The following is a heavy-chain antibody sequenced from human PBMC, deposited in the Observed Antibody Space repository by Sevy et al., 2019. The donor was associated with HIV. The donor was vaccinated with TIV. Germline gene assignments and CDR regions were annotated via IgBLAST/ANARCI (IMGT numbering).Heavy chain of an antibody. V-gene: IGHV3-30-3*01. CDR1: GFTFNTYA. J-gene: IGHJ4*02. D-gene: IGHD6-13*01. CDR2: ISYDGGSK. CDR3: ARGRAIAAAGTLDY. Sequence: GGSLRLSCAASGFTFNTYAMHWVRQAPGKGLEWVAVISYDGGSKYYADAGKGRFTISRDNSKNTRYVQMISLRPEDSAIYYCARGRAIAAAGTLDYWGQGTLVTVSS.